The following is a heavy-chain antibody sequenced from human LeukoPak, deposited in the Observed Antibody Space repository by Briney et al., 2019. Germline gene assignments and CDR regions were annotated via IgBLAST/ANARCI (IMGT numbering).Heavy chain of an antibody. J-gene: IGHJ3*02. D-gene: IGHD3-22*01. Sequence: GGSLRLSCAASGFTFSSYGMHWVRQPPGKGLEWVSFIQYDGGNKYYADSVKGRFTISRDNSKNMLSLQMNSLRLEDTAVYYCAKADYDDSSGYHDAFDIWGQGTMVTVSS. V-gene: IGHV3-30*02. CDR1: GFTFSSYG. CDR2: IQYDGGNK. CDR3: AKADYDDSSGYHDAFDI.